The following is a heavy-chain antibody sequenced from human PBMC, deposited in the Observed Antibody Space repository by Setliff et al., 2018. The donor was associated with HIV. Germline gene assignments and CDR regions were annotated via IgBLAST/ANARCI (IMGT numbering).Heavy chain of an antibody. CDR1: GGTFTSYG. J-gene: IGHJ4*02. CDR2: ISAYNGNT. D-gene: IGHD5-12*01. Sequence: GASVKVSCKASGGTFTSYGISWVRQAPGQGLEWMGWISAYNGNTNYAQKLQGRVTMTTDTSTSTAYMELRSLRSDDTAVYYCAIDGAGGWLRPMPDYWGQGTLVTVSS. CDR3: AIDGAGGWLRPMPDY. V-gene: IGHV1-18*01.